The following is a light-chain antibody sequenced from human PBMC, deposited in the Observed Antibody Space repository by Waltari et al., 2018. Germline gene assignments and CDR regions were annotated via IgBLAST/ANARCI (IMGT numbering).Light chain of an antibody. Sequence: QSVLTQPPSVSAAPGQTVTISCSDDRSKIGNTYVSWYQHFPGTAPKLLIYENDRRPAVIADRFACSKAGTASTLGSAGLQTGDDADYYCGSCDASLGGIFGTGTKVTVL. CDR3: GSCDASLGGI. J-gene: IGLJ1*01. V-gene: IGLV1-51*02. CDR1: RSKIGNTY. CDR2: END.